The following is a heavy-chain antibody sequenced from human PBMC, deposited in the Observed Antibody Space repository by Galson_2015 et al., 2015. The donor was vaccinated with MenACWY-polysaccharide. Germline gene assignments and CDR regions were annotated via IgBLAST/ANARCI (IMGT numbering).Heavy chain of an antibody. V-gene: IGHV2-5*01. CDR2: GYWSDAE. D-gene: IGHD6-19*01. Sequence: PALVKPSQTITLPCTFPGFSIRNSGGAVGWLRQAPGKALEWLAVGYWSDAEGYSPSLKKRHTITTDNYKNQVVLTMTNMDPADTATYFCAHRRGVAADFDYWGPGTLVIVSS. CDR1: GFSIRNSGGA. J-gene: IGHJ4*02. CDR3: AHRRGVAADFDY.